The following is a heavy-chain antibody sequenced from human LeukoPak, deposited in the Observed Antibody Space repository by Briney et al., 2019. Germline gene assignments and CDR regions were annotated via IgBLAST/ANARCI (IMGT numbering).Heavy chain of an antibody. CDR3: AKYRGFGDSYDS. Sequence: GRSLRLSCAASGFPFTIYAMSWVRQAPGKGLEWVSSIGGSSTYYADFVKGRFTTSRDTSKNTMDLQMNSLRAEDTAIYYCAKYRGFGDSYDSWGQGTLVTVSS. CDR2: IGGSST. V-gene: IGHV3-23*01. D-gene: IGHD3-10*01. CDR1: GFPFTIYA. J-gene: IGHJ4*02.